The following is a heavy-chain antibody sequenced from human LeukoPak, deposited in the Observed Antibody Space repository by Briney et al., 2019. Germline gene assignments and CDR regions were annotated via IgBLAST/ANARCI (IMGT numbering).Heavy chain of an antibody. CDR1: GFTFSNYW. CDR3: ATARQIPY. Sequence: GGSLRLSCAASGFTFSNYWLTWVRQAPGQGLEWVANIKQDGSEKHYVDSVKGRFTISRDNAKKSLYLQMNRLRAEPTAVYYCATARQIPYWGQGTLVPVSS. J-gene: IGHJ4*02. V-gene: IGHV3-7*01. CDR2: IKQDGSEK.